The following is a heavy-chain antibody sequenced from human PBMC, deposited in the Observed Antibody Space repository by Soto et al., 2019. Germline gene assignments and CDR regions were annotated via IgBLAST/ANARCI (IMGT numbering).Heavy chain of an antibody. CDR1: GYTFTSYG. D-gene: IGHD5-12*01. CDR2: ISAYNGNT. J-gene: IGHJ4*02. Sequence: QVQLVQSGAEVKKPGASVKVSCKASGYTFTSYGISWVRQAPGQGLEWMGWISAYNGNTNYAQKLQGRVTMTTDTSTRTDYMELRSLRSDDTAVYYCARVPPPRSAGYSGHVYWGQGTLVTVSS. CDR3: ARVPPPRSAGYSGHVY. V-gene: IGHV1-18*01.